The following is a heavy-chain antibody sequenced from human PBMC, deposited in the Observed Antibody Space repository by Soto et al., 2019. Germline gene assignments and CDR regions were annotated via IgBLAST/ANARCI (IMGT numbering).Heavy chain of an antibody. V-gene: IGHV3-11*06. D-gene: IGHD3-3*01. Sequence: PGGSLRLSCAASGFTFSDYYMSWIRQAPGKGLEWVSYISSSSSYTNYADSVKGRFTISRDNAKNSLYLQMNSLRAEDTAVYHCARDRLAYYDFWSGYYDNWFDPWGQGTLVTVS. CDR1: GFTFSDYY. J-gene: IGHJ5*02. CDR2: ISSSSSYT. CDR3: ARDRLAYYDFWSGYYDNWFDP.